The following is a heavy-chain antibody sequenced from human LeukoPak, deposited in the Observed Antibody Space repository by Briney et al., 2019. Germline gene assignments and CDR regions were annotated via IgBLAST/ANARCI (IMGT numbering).Heavy chain of an antibody. J-gene: IGHJ4*02. CDR1: GFTFSSYG. CDR2: IWYDGSNK. V-gene: IGHV3-33*01. Sequence: TGGSLRLSCAASGFTFSSYGMHWVRQAPSKGLEWVAVIWYDGSNKYYADSVKGRFTISRDNSKNTLYLQMNSLRAEDTAVYYCARAHDYGDSLGDYWGQGTLVTVSS. D-gene: IGHD4-17*01. CDR3: ARAHDYGDSLGDY.